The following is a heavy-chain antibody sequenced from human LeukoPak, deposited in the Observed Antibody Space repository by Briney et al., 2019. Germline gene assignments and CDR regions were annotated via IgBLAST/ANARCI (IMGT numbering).Heavy chain of an antibody. Sequence: GGSLRLSCAASGFTFSTYWMSWVRQAPGKGLEWVANIKEDGSEKYYVDSVKGRFTISRDNAKNSLYLQMNSLRAEDTAVYYCARTPLEIGNWFDPWGQGTLVTVSS. V-gene: IGHV3-7*03. D-gene: IGHD2-15*01. CDR3: ARTPLEIGNWFDP. CDR1: GFTFSTYW. CDR2: IKEDGSEK. J-gene: IGHJ5*02.